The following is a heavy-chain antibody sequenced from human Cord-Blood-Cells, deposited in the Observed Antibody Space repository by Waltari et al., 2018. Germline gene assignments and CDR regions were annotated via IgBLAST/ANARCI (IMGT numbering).Heavy chain of an antibody. D-gene: IGHD2-2*01. Sequence: EVQLVESGGGLVQPGGSLRLSCAASGFTFSSYWMHWVRQAPGKGLVWVSRIKSDGSSTSYADSVKGRFTISRDNAKNTLYLQMNSLRAEDTAVYYCARAYCSSTSCYYFDYWGQGTLVTVSS. CDR1: GFTFSSYW. V-gene: IGHV3-74*01. J-gene: IGHJ4*02. CDR2: IKSDGSST. CDR3: ARAYCSSTSCYYFDY.